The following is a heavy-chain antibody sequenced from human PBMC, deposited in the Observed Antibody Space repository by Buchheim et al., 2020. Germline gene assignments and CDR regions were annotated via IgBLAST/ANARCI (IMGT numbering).Heavy chain of an antibody. Sequence: EVQLVESGGGLVQPGGSLRLSCAASGFTFSSYWMSWVRQAPGKGLEWVANIKQDGSEKYYVDSVKGRFTISRDNATNSLYLQMNSLRAEDTSVYYCARNGPPAELVLSYWYGMDVWGQGTT. CDR3: ARNGPPAELVLSYWYGMDV. CDR1: GFTFSSYW. CDR2: IKQDGSEK. D-gene: IGHD3-10*01. V-gene: IGHV3-7*03. J-gene: IGHJ6*02.